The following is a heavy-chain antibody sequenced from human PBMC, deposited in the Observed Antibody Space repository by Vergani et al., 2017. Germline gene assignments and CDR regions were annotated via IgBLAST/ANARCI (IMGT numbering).Heavy chain of an antibody. J-gene: IGHJ6*03. D-gene: IGHD6-25*01. V-gene: IGHV4-30-4*01. Sequence: QVQLQESGPGLVKASQTLSLICSVSSGSISSGEYYWTWIRQPPGKGLEWIGYVFYSGTTYDNPSLRSRLTISVDTSQNKLSLKLRSVTAADTAVYYCARVDTQVPATSHFYYMDVWGKGTTVVVSS. CDR1: SGSISSGEYY. CDR2: VFYSGTT. CDR3: ARVDTQVPATSHFYYMDV.